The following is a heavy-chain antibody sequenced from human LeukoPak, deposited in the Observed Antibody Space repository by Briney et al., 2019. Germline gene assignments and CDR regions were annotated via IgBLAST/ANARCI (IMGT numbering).Heavy chain of an antibody. CDR1: GFTFSNYE. CDR3: ARDSGSYAFDI. D-gene: IGHD1-26*01. Sequence: GGSLRLSCAASGFTFSNYEMNWVRQAPGKGLECVSYISSSGGTIYYADSVKGRFTISRDNAKNSLYLQMHSLRAEDTAVYYCARDSGSYAFDIWGQGTMVTVSS. V-gene: IGHV3-48*03. CDR2: ISSSGGTI. J-gene: IGHJ3*02.